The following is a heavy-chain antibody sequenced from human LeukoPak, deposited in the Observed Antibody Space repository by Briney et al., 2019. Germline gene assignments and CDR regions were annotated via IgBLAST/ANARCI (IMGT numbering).Heavy chain of an antibody. V-gene: IGHV1-46*01. CDR3: ARDRFMTTVTIIDY. Sequence: VKGSWWTSGETGTSEYMRGLRHTPGQGLEWMGIINPSGGSASYAQKFQGRVTMTRDTSTSTVYMELSSLRSEDTAVYYCARDRFMTTVTIIDYWGQGTLVTVSS. CDR1: GETGTSEY. CDR2: INPSGGSA. J-gene: IGHJ4*02. D-gene: IGHD4-17*01.